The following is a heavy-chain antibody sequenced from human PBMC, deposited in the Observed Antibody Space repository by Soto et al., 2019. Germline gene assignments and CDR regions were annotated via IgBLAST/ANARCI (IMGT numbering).Heavy chain of an antibody. CDR1: GFTFSNAW. D-gene: IGHD5-12*01. V-gene: IGHV3-15*01. J-gene: IGHJ6*02. CDR2: IKSKTDGGTT. Sequence: EVQLVESGGGLVKPGGSLRLSCAASGFTFSNAWMSWVRQAPGKGLEWVGRIKSKTDGGTTDYAAPVKGRFTISRDDSKNTLYLQMNSLKTADTAVYYCTTLRGYSGYDWGWDYYYYGMDVWCQGTTVTVSS. CDR3: TTLRGYSGYDWGWDYYYYGMDV.